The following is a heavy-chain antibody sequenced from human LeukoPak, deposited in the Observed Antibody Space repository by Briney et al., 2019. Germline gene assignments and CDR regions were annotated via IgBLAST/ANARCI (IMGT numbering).Heavy chain of an antibody. CDR1: GFTFSRHW. D-gene: IGHD6-13*01. CDR3: ARDDRENNGGYPAPDY. V-gene: IGHV3-7*05. J-gene: IGHJ4*02. CDR2: TNQDGGAE. Sequence: GGSLRLSCAASGFTFSRHWMSWVRQAPGKGLEWVATTNQDGGAEYYVDSVKGRFTISRANAKNSLYLQMNSLRVEDTAVYYCARDDRENNGGYPAPDYLGQGTLVTVSS.